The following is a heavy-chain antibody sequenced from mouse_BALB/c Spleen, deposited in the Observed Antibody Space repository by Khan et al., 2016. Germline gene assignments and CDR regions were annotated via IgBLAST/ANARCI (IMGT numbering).Heavy chain of an antibody. CDR3: NGRITTVALDY. J-gene: IGHJ2*01. V-gene: IGHV14-4*02. D-gene: IGHD1-1*01. CDR2: IDPENGDT. CDR1: GFNIKDYY. Sequence: VQLQQSGAELVRSGASVKLSCTASGFNIKDYYMHWVKQRPEQGLEWIGWIDPENGDTEYAPKFQGKATMTADTSSNTAYLQLSSLTSEDTAVYYWNGRITTVALDYWGQGTTLTVSS.